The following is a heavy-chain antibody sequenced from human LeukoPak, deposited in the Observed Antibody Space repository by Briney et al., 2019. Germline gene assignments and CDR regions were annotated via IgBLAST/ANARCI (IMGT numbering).Heavy chain of an antibody. CDR2: IYHSGST. CDR3: ARGASARQDF. D-gene: IGHD2-2*01. CDR1: GGSISSSNW. J-gene: IGHJ4*02. V-gene: IGHV4-4*02. Sequence: SGTLSLTCAVSGGSISSSNWWSWVRQPPGKGLEWIGEIYHSGSTNYNPSLKSRVTMSVDKSENQFSLKLTSVTAADTAVYYCARGASARQDFWGQGTLVAVSS.